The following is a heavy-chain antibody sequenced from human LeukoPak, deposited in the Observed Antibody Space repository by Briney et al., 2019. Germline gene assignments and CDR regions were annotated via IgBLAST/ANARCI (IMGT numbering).Heavy chain of an antibody. CDR1: AFTFSSYA. Sequence: GRSLRLSCAASAFTFSSYAMNWVRQAPGNGLEWVLVITGSGGSSYYPDSVKGRFTISRDNSKNTLYLQMNSLRAEDTAVYYCAKDFGVVTSFVAVPWGQGTLVTVSS. CDR3: AKDFGVVTSFVAVP. D-gene: IGHD2-21*02. V-gene: IGHV3-23*01. J-gene: IGHJ5*02. CDR2: ITGSGGSS.